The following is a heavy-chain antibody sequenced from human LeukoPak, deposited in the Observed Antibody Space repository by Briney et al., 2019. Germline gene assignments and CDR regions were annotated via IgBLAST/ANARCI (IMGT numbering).Heavy chain of an antibody. CDR2: ISWNSGSI. CDR3: AKDISGSSGWSRFDY. Sequence: GGSLRLSCAASGFTFDDYAMHWVRQAPGKGLEWVSGISWNSGSIGYADSVKGQFTISRDNAKNSLYLQMNSLRAEDTALYYCAKDISGSSGWSRFDYWGQGTLVTVSS. CDR1: GFTFDDYA. J-gene: IGHJ4*02. V-gene: IGHV3-9*01. D-gene: IGHD6-19*01.